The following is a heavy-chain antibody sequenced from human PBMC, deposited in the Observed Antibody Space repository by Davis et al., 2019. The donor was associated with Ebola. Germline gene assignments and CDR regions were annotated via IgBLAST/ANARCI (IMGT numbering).Heavy chain of an antibody. CDR3: ARDDIIRSSWYRNWFDP. CDR1: RGILSSYA. J-gene: IGHJ5*02. CDR2: IIPLLGIA. D-gene: IGHD6-13*01. V-gene: IGHV1-69*10. Sequence: SVPVSCKASRGILSSYAISWVRQAPPHGLEWLGRIIPLLGIANYAQKFKGRVTITADKSTSTAYMELSSLRSEDTAVYYCARDDIIRSSWYRNWFDPWGEGTLITVSS.